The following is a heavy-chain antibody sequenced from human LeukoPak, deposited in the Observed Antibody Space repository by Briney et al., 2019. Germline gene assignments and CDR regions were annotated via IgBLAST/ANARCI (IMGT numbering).Heavy chain of an antibody. J-gene: IGHJ4*02. CDR2: VSTSGGST. V-gene: IGHV3-23*01. D-gene: IGHD1-26*01. CDR3: AKTPRIVGATSSFDY. CDR1: GFTFSTYA. Sequence: GGSLRLSCAASGFTFSTYAMSWVRQAPGKGLEWVSTVSTSGGSTYYADSVKGRFTISRDNSKNTLYLQMNSLRAEDTAVYYCAKTPRIVGATSSFDYWGQGTLVTVSS.